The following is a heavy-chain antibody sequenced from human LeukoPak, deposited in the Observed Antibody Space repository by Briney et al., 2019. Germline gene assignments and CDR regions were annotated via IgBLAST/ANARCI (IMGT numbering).Heavy chain of an antibody. CDR2: IIPILGTA. Sequence: GASVKVSCKASGGTFSSYTISWVRQAPGQGLEWMGRIIPILGTANYAQKFQGRVTITADKSTSTAYMELSSLRSEDTAVYYCARVVDTAMVDYWGQGTLVTVSS. D-gene: IGHD5-18*01. V-gene: IGHV1-69*08. J-gene: IGHJ4*02. CDR3: ARVVDTAMVDY. CDR1: GGTFSSYT.